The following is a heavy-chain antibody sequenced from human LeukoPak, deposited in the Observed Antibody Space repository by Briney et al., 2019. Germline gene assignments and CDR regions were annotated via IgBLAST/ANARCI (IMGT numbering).Heavy chain of an antibody. CDR2: ISGSGGST. CDR3: AKLTMLRPYNWFDP. Sequence: PGGSLRLSCAASGFTFSSYAMSWVRQAPGKGLEWVSAISGSGGSTYYADSVKGRFSISRDNSKNTLYLQMNSLRAEDTAVYYCAKLTMLRPYNWFDPWGQGTLVTVSS. J-gene: IGHJ5*02. V-gene: IGHV3-23*01. D-gene: IGHD3-10*01. CDR1: GFTFSSYA.